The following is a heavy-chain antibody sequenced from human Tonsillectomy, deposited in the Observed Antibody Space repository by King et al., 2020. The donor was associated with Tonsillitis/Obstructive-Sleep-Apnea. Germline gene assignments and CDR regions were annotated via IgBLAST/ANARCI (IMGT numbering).Heavy chain of an antibody. D-gene: IGHD3-3*01. CDR3: ARGSDDFYY. V-gene: IGHV3-23*04. CDR2: ISGRGGHT. Sequence: VQLVESGGGLVQPGGSLRLSCAASGFTFSNYAMSWVRQAPGKGLEWVSTISGRGGHTYYADSVKGRFTISRDNSKNTLYLHMNSLRADDTAVYYCARGSDDFYYWGQGTLVTVSS. J-gene: IGHJ4*02. CDR1: GFTFSNYA.